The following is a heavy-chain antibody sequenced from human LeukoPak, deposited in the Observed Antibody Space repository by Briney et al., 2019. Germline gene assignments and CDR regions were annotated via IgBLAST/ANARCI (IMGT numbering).Heavy chain of an antibody. CDR3: TRVGYIDEGVDY. V-gene: IGHV3-7*04. J-gene: IGHJ4*02. Sequence: GGSLRLSCAASGFTFSSYAMSWVRQAPGKGLEWVANIKQDGSKKSYVDSVKGRFTISRDNAKNSLYLQMNSLRAEDTAIYYCTRVGYIDEGVDYWGQGTLVTVSS. CDR2: IKQDGSKK. CDR1: GFTFSSYA. D-gene: IGHD5-24*01.